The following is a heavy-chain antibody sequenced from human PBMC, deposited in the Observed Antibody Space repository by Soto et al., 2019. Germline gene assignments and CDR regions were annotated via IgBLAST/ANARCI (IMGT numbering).Heavy chain of an antibody. D-gene: IGHD3-10*01. V-gene: IGHV1-69*06. CDR2: IIPVFGTT. Sequence: SVKVSCKASGGAFSSYALNWVRQAPGQGLEWMGGIIPVFGTTNYALKFQGRLTVTADRGTRTASAYMELSSLTSEDTAVYYCAFGWLSYPNYGLDVWGRGTTVTVS. CDR3: AFGWLSYPNYGLDV. CDR1: GGAFSSYA. J-gene: IGHJ6*02.